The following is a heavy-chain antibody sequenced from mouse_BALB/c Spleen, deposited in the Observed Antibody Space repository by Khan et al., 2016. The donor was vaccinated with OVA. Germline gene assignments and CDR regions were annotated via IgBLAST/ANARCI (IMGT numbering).Heavy chain of an antibody. CDR1: GFSLTNYG. CDR3: ARQPYYHYNIMDY. CDR2: IWSDGST. Sequence: VKVEESGPGLVAPSQSLSITCTISGFSLTNYGIHWVRQPPGKGLEWLVVIWSDGSTTYNYALKSRLTISKDNSKSQVFLKMNSLQTDDISMYFCARQPYYHYNIMDYWSQGTSVTVSS. J-gene: IGHJ4*01. D-gene: IGHD2-10*01. V-gene: IGHV2-6-1*01.